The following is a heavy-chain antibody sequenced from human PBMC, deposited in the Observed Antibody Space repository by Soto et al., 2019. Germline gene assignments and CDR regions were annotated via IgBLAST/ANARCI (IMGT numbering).Heavy chain of an antibody. CDR3: AKQRTTVTTSFDY. V-gene: IGHV3-23*01. J-gene: IGHJ4*02. D-gene: IGHD4-17*01. CDR2: ISGYGGST. Sequence: EVQLLESGGGLVQPGGSLTVSCAASGFTFGAHPMSWVRLAPGKGLEWVSTISGYGGSTYYPDSLNGRFIISRDNSKNTLYLQRHTLRAEDTAICFCAKQRTTVTTSFDYWGQGPVVTVSS. CDR1: GFTFGAHP.